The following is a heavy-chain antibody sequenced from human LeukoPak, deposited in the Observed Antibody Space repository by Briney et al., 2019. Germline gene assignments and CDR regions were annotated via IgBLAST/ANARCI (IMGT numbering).Heavy chain of an antibody. CDR2: IWYDGSNK. Sequence: GGSLRLSCTASGFTFSSYGMHWVRQAPGKGLEWVAVIWYDGSNKYYADSVKGRFTISRDNSKNTLYLQMNSLRAEDTAVYYCAREYNWYFDLWGRGTLVTVSS. CDR3: AREYNWYFDL. D-gene: IGHD5-12*01. CDR1: GFTFSSYG. J-gene: IGHJ2*01. V-gene: IGHV3-33*01.